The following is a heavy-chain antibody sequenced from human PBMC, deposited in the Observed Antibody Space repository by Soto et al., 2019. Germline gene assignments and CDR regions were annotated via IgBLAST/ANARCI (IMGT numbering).Heavy chain of an antibody. CDR2: FYSGGST. J-gene: IGHJ4*02. Sequence: EVQLVETGGGLIQPGGSLRLSCAASGFTVSSNYMSWVRQAPGKGLEWVSVFYSGGSTYYADSVKGRFTISRDNSKNTLYLQMNSLRAEDTAVYYCAREAYDSSGYSPYYFDYWGQGTLVTVSS. V-gene: IGHV3-53*02. D-gene: IGHD3-22*01. CDR1: GFTVSSNY. CDR3: AREAYDSSGYSPYYFDY.